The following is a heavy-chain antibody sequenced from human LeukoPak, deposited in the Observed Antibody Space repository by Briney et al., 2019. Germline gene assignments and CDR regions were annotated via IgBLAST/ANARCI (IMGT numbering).Heavy chain of an antibody. CDR2: INPDGGTT. CDR1: GFTFSSYW. D-gene: IGHD3-10*01. J-gene: IGHJ4*02. CDR3: ARGSYGSGTTLAS. Sequence: GGSLRLSCAASGFTFSSYWMHWVRQAPGKGLVWVSRINPDGGTTNYADSVKGRFTISRDNAKNTLDLQMNSLRAEDTAVYYCARGSYGSGTTLASWGQGTLVTVSS. V-gene: IGHV3-74*01.